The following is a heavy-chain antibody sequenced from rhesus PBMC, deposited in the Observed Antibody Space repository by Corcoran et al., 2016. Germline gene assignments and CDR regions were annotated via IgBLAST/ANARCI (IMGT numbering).Heavy chain of an antibody. V-gene: IGHV4S19*01. CDR1: GGSIIRCNL. J-gene: IGHJ3*01. CDR3: ARALDAFDF. Sequence: QVQLQESGQGLVKPSEPLSLTCAVSGGSIIRCNLWSWLRQPPGQGREWIGYISGSSGSTYYNPSLKSRDTISKDTSKNQFSLKLSSVTAADTAVYYCARALDAFDFWGQGLRVTVSS. CDR2: ISGSSGST.